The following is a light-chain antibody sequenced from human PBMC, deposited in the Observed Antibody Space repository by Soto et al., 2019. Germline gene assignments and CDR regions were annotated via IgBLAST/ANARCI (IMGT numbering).Light chain of an antibody. V-gene: IGKV1D-13*01. Sequence: AIQLTQSPSSLSASVGDRVTITCRASQGISSALAWYQQKPGKAPKLLIYDASSLESGVPSRFSGSGSGTDFTLTIISLQPEDFATYYCQQFNNYPHSWYTFGQGTKLEIK. CDR3: QQFNNYPHSWYT. J-gene: IGKJ2*01. CDR1: QGISSA. CDR2: DAS.